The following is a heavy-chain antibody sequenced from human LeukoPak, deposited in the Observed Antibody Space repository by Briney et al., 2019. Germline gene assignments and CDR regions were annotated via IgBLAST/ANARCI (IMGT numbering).Heavy chain of an antibody. CDR3: VNSYSSDWYGDC. CDR2: ISNNGGST. CDR1: GFTFSSYA. J-gene: IGHJ4*02. Sequence: QPGGSLRLSCSASGFTFSSYALYWVRQAPGKGLEYVSGISNNGGSTYYADSVKGRFTISRDNSKNILYLQMSSLRAEDTAVYHCVNSYSSDWYGDCWGQGTLVTVSS. D-gene: IGHD6-19*01. V-gene: IGHV3-64D*08.